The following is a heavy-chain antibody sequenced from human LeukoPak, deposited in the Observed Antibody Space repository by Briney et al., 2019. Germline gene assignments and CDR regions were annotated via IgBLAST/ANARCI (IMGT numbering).Heavy chain of an antibody. J-gene: IGHJ4*02. CDR3: ARAGHDYVWGSYRYSLPDY. V-gene: IGHV3-48*03. Sequence: GGSLRLSCAASGFTFSSYEMNWVRQAPGKGLEWVSYISSSGSTIYYADSVKGRFTISRDNAKNSLYLQMNSLRAEDTAVYYCARAGHDYVWGSYRYSLPDYWGQGTLVTVSS. CDR1: GFTFSSYE. CDR2: ISSSGSTI. D-gene: IGHD3-16*02.